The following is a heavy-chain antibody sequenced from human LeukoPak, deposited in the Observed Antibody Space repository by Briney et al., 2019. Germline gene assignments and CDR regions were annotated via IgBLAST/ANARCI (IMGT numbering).Heavy chain of an antibody. Sequence: PSETLSLTCTVSGGSISSYYWSWIRQPAGKGLEWIGRIYTSGSTNYNPSLKSRVTISVDKPKNQFSLKLSSVTAADTAVYYCAREASTIVVVPAAMTYYYYYMDVWGKGTTVTVSS. V-gene: IGHV4-4*07. D-gene: IGHD2-2*01. CDR2: IYTSGST. J-gene: IGHJ6*03. CDR3: AREASTIVVVPAAMTYYYYYMDV. CDR1: GGSISSYY.